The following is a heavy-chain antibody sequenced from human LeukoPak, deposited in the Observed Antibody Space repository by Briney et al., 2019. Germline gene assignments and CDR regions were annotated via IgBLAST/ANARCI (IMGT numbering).Heavy chain of an antibody. CDR1: GFTLSPYA. CDR3: LRADFGFPADWFDP. D-gene: IGHD4/OR15-4a*01. Sequence: GGSLRLSYVASGFTLSPYAMSWVRQAPGKGLDWVSTITANAAGRYYADSVKGRFTISRDNSKNSLYLQMNSLRAEDTAVYYCLRADFGFPADWFDPWGQGTLVTVSS. CDR2: ITANAAGR. J-gene: IGHJ5*02. V-gene: IGHV3-23*01.